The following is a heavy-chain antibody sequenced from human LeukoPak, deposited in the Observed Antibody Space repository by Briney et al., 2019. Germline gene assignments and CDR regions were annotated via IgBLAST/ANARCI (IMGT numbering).Heavy chain of an antibody. Sequence: PGRSLRLSCAPSALTFSSYAMNCVRQAPGKWLEWVSALSGSGDTTYYADSVKGRFTISRDNSKDTLYLQMNSLRAEDTAVYYCAKGLRSSGYSLFDYWGQGTLVTVSS. CDR3: AKGLRSSGYSLFDY. D-gene: IGHD3-22*01. V-gene: IGHV3-23*01. J-gene: IGHJ4*02. CDR2: LSGSGDTT. CDR1: ALTFSSYA.